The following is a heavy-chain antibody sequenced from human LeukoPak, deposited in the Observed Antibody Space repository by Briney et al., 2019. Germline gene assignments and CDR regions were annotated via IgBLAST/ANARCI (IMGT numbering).Heavy chain of an antibody. V-gene: IGHV4-4*07. D-gene: IGHD1-26*01. CDR2: IYNRGSA. CDR1: VGSLSSYY. Sequence: SETLSLTRAVSVGSLSSYYSSWIRQPAGKGLEWIGRIYNRGSANYNPSLKSRVTMSVDTSKNQFSLKLSSVTAADTAVLYCARENSGSYREFDYWGQGTLVTVSS. CDR3: ARENSGSYREFDY. J-gene: IGHJ4*02.